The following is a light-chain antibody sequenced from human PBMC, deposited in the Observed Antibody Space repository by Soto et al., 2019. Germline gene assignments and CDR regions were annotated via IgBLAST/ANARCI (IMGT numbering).Light chain of an antibody. CDR3: QQLLSYPIT. CDR1: QGISSY. V-gene: IGKV1-9*01. Sequence: DIQLAQSPSFLSASVGDSVTVTCRGSQGISSYLAWYQQKPGKAPKLLIYAASTLQSGVPLRFSGSGSGTSFTLTISSLQPEDFATYYCQQLLSYPITFGQGTRLEIK. J-gene: IGKJ5*01. CDR2: AAS.